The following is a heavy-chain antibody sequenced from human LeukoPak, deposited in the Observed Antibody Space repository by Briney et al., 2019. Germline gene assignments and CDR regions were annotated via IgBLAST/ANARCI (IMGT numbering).Heavy chain of an antibody. V-gene: IGHV3-21*01. CDR3: ARVGDEWELPHY. D-gene: IGHD1-26*01. CDR2: ISSSSSYI. CDR1: GFTFSSYA. Sequence: GGSLRLSCAASGFTFSSYAMSWVRQAPGKGLEWVSSISSSSSYIYYADSVKGRFTISRDNAKNSLYLQMNSLRAEDTAVYYCARVGDEWELPHYWGQGTLVTVSS. J-gene: IGHJ4*02.